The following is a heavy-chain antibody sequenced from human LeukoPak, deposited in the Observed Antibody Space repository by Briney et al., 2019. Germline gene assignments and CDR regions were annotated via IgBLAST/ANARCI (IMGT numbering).Heavy chain of an antibody. CDR3: ARGRYYDSSGYYY. CDR2: INHSGST. Sequence: PSETLSLTCAVYGGSFSGYYWSWIRQPPGKGLEWIGEINHSGSTNYNPSLKSRVTISVDTSKNQFSLKLSSVAAADTAVYYCARGRYYDSSGYYYWGQGTLVTVSS. J-gene: IGHJ4*02. D-gene: IGHD3-22*01. V-gene: IGHV4-34*01. CDR1: GGSFSGYY.